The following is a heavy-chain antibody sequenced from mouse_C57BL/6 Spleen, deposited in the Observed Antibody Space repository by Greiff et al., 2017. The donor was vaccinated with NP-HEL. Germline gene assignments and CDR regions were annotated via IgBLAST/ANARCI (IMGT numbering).Heavy chain of an antibody. V-gene: IGHV1-52*01. Sequence: QVQLQQPGAELVRPGSSVKLSCKASGYTFTSYWMHWVKQRPIQGLEWIGNIDPSDSETHYNQKFKDKATLTVDKSSSTAYMQLSSLTSEDSAVYYCARGVTTAVAGGFAYWGQGTLVTVSA. CDR2: IDPSDSET. J-gene: IGHJ3*01. CDR1: GYTFTSYW. CDR3: ARGVTTAVAGGFAY. D-gene: IGHD1-1*01.